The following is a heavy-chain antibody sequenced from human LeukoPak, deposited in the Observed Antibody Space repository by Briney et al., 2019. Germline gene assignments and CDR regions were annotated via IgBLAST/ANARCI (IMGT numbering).Heavy chain of an antibody. J-gene: IGHJ4*02. CDR1: GGSFSGYY. CDR2: INHSGST. CDR3: ARFDYGSGSLFDY. Sequence: SETLSLTCAVYGGSFSGYYWSWIRQPPGKELEWIGEINHSGSTNYNPSLKSRVTISVDTSKNQSSLKLSSVTAADTAVYYCARFDYGSGSLFDYWGQGTLVTVSS. D-gene: IGHD3-10*01. V-gene: IGHV4-34*01.